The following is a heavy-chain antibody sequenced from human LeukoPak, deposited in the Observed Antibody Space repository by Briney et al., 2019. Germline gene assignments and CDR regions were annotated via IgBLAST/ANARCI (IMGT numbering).Heavy chain of an antibody. Sequence: SETLSLTCTVSGGSISSSSYYWGWIRQPPGKGLEWIGSIYHSGSTYYNPSLKSRVTISVDTSKNQFSLKLSSVTAADTAVYYCARVVVVAATPFVGVDYFDYWGQGTLVTVSS. J-gene: IGHJ4*02. CDR3: ARVVVVAATPFVGVDYFDY. V-gene: IGHV4-39*07. CDR2: IYHSGST. D-gene: IGHD2-15*01. CDR1: GGSISSSSYY.